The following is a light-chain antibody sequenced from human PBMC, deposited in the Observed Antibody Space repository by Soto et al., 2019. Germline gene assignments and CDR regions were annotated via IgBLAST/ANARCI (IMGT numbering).Light chain of an antibody. CDR3: QQYNSYSWT. V-gene: IGKV1-5*01. J-gene: IGKJ1*01. Sequence: IQVTQSPTSLSASVGDRVTITCRASQSISSYLNWYQQKPGKAPKLLIYAASNLESGVPSRFSGSGSGTEFTLTISSLQPDDFATYYCQQYNSYSWTFGQGTKVDIK. CDR2: AAS. CDR1: QSISSY.